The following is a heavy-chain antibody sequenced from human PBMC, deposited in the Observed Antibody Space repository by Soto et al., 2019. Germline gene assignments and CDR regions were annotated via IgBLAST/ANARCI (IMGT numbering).Heavy chain of an antibody. CDR2: ISGSGGST. CDR3: AKRSHGLYFDY. CDR1: GFTFSSYA. V-gene: IGHV3-23*01. J-gene: IGHJ4*02. Sequence: EVQLLESGGGLVQPGGSLRLSCAASGFTFSSYAMNWVRQAPGKGLEWVSVISGSGGSTYYADSVKGRFTISKDNSKNTLYLQLNSLRAEDTAVYYGAKRSHGLYFDYWGQGTLVTVSS.